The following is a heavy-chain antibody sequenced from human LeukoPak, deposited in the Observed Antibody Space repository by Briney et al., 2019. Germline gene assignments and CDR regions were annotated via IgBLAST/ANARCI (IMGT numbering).Heavy chain of an antibody. V-gene: IGHV1-8*01. CDR3: ARVPRLGYCSSTSCYLFYFDY. Sequence: ASVKLSCKASGYTFTSYDINWVRQATGQGLGWMGWMNPNSGNTGYAQKFQGRVTMTRNTSISTAYMELSSLRSEDTAVYYCARVPRLGYCSSTSCYLFYFDYWGQGTLVTVSS. CDR1: GYTFTSYD. CDR2: MNPNSGNT. J-gene: IGHJ4*02. D-gene: IGHD2-2*01.